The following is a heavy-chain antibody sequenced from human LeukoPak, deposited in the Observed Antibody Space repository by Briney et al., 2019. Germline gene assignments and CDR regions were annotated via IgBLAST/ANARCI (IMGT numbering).Heavy chain of an antibody. J-gene: IGHJ4*02. CDR3: ARDVGARLPGF. CDR1: GGSFSGYY. V-gene: IGHV4-34*01. Sequence: SETLSLTCAVYGGSFSGYYWSWIRQPPGKGLEWIGEINHSGSTNYNPSLKSRVTISVDTSKNQFSLKLSSVTAADTAIYYCARDVGARLPGFWGQGTLVTVSS. D-gene: IGHD6-6*01. CDR2: INHSGST.